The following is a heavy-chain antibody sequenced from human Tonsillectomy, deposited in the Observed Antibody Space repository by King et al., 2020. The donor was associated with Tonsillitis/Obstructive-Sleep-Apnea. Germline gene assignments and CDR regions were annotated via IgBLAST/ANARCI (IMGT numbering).Heavy chain of an antibody. Sequence: VQLQESGPGLVKPSETLSLTCTVSGASISSYYWSWIRQPPGKGLEWIGYIFYSGSTNYNPSLKSRVTISVDTSKNQFSLKLNSVTAADTAVYYCAGTPEYSSSWYFWFDPWGQGTLVTVSS. D-gene: IGHD6-13*01. J-gene: IGHJ5*02. CDR1: GASISSYY. CDR3: AGTPEYSSSWYFWFDP. CDR2: IFYSGST. V-gene: IGHV4-59*01.